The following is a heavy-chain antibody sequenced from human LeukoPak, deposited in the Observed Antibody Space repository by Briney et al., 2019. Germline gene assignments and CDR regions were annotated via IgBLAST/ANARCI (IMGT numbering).Heavy chain of an antibody. V-gene: IGHV4-59*01. D-gene: IGHD1-26*01. CDR1: GGSISSYY. J-gene: IGHJ6*03. CDR2: IYYSGST. Sequence: SETLSLSCTVSGGSISSYYWSWIRQPPGKGLEWIGYIYYSGSTNYNPSLKSRVTISVDTSKNQFSLKLSSVTAADTAVYYCARSYYQSPYYYYMDVWGKGTTVTVSS. CDR3: ARSYYQSPYYYYMDV.